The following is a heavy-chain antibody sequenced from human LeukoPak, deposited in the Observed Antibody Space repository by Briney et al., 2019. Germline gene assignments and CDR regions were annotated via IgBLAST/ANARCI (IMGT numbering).Heavy chain of an antibody. CDR1: GFTFSSYW. Sequence: GGSLRLSCAASGFTFSSYWMSWVRQAPGKGLEWVANINQDGSGKYYVDSVKGRFTISRDNAMNSLYLQMNSLRAEDTAVYYCARDGDDGSSYYSDYWGQGTLVTVSS. J-gene: IGHJ4*02. CDR3: ARDGDDGSSYYSDY. D-gene: IGHD3-22*01. CDR2: INQDGSGK. V-gene: IGHV3-7*03.